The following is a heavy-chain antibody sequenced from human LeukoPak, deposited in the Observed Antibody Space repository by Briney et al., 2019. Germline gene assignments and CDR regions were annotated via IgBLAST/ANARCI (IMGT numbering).Heavy chain of an antibody. V-gene: IGHV3-30*02. CDR2: IRNDGART. D-gene: IGHD3-16*02. Sequence: GGSLRLSCVGSTFTFSDYGMHWVRQAPGKGLEWVAFIRNDGARTYCADSAKGRFTISRDNSRNTLYLQMNSLTAEDTAVFYCAKDGVILAPGVYWYMDVWGRGTTVTVSS. J-gene: IGHJ6*03. CDR3: AKDGVILAPGVYWYMDV. CDR1: TFTFSDYG.